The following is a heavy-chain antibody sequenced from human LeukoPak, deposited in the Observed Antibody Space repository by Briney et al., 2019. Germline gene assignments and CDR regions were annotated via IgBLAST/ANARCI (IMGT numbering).Heavy chain of an antibody. CDR3: ARVFIGDYGDYQFDY. Sequence: PGGSLRLSCAASGFPFGYFEMNWVRQAPGKGLEWVSYISGSGDTIYYADSVKGRFTISRDNAKNSLYLQMNSLRAEDTAVYYCARVFIGDYGDYQFDYWGQGTLVTASS. J-gene: IGHJ4*02. D-gene: IGHD4-17*01. CDR1: GFPFGYFE. V-gene: IGHV3-48*03. CDR2: ISGSGDTI.